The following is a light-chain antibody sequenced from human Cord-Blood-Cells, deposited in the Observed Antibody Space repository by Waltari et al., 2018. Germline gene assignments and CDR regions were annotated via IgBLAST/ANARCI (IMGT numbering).Light chain of an antibody. V-gene: IGLV2-14*01. CDR1: SSDVGGYNY. CDR2: DVS. CDR3: SPYTSSSIWV. Sequence: QSALTQPASVSGSPGQSITISCTGTSSDVGGYNYVSWYQQHPGKAPKLMIYDVSKRPSGVSNRFSGSKSGNTASLTISGLQAEDEADYYCSPYTSSSIWVFGGGTKLTVL. J-gene: IGLJ3*02.